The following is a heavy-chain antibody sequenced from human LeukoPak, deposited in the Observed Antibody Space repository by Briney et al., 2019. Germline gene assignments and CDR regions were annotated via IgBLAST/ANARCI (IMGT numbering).Heavy chain of an antibody. Sequence: SETLSLTCTVSGGSISSYYWSWIRQPPGKGLEWIGYIYYSGSTNYNPSLKSRVTISVDTSKNQFSLKLSSVIAADTAVYYCARDASYGSGTPLYNWFDPWGQGTLVTVSS. CDR2: IYYSGST. J-gene: IGHJ5*02. CDR1: GGSISSYY. D-gene: IGHD3-10*01. V-gene: IGHV4-59*01. CDR3: ARDASYGSGTPLYNWFDP.